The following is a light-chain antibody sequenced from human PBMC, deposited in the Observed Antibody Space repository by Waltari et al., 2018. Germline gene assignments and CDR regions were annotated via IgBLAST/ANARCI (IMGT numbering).Light chain of an antibody. V-gene: IGKV1-39*01. J-gene: IGKJ4*01. CDR3: QQSYDTPLLT. CDR1: QSISSF. CDR2: AAS. Sequence: DIQMTQSPSSLSASVGDRVTITCRASQSISSFLNWYQQKPGKAPKLLIYAASNLQSGVPSRCSGSGSGTDFTLTISSLQPEDFATYYCQQSYDTPLLTFGGGTKVEIK.